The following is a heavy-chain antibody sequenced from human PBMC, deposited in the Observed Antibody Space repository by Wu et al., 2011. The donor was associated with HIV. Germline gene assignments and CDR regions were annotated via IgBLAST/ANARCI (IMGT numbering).Heavy chain of an antibody. CDR1: GYTLTDYY. V-gene: IGHV1-46*01. CDR2: INPYADSA. J-gene: IGHJ4*02. Sequence: QVQLVQSGAEVKKPGASVKVSCKASGYTLTDYYMHWVRQAPGHGLEWVGLINPYADSAKYAQKFQGRVTMTRDTSINIVYMELSGLTSDDTAVYYCARGWLQFSYLTFWGQGTLVTVSS. CDR3: ARGWLQFSYLTF. D-gene: IGHD5-24*01.